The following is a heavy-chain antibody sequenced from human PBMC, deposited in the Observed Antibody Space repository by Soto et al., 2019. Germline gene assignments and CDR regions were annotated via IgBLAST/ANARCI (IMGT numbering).Heavy chain of an antibody. D-gene: IGHD6-19*01. CDR1: GYSFTSYW. J-gene: IGHJ6*02. CDR2: IDPSDSYT. CDR3: ARSRRGAYSSGWYSPSGYYNYGIDV. Sequence: PGESLKISCKGSGYSFTSYWISWVRQMPGKSLEWMGRIDPSDSYTNYSPSFQGHVTISADKSISTAYLQWSSLKASDTAMYYCARSRRGAYSSGWYSPSGYYNYGIDVWGQGTKVTVSS. V-gene: IGHV5-10-1*01.